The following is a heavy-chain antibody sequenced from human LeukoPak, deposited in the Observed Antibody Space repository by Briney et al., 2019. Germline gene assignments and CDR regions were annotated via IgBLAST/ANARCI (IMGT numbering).Heavy chain of an antibody. CDR2: ISGSGGNT. J-gene: IGHJ4*02. D-gene: IGHD3-22*01. CDR1: GGSISSNN. Sequence: PSETLSLTCAVSGGSISSNNWWGWVRQAPGKGLEWVSGISGSGGNTYYADSVKGRFTISRDNSKNTLYLQMNSLTAEDTAVYYCAKHYYDDSAYYLYRSPPDYWGQGTLVTVSS. V-gene: IGHV3-23*01. CDR3: AKHYYDDSAYYLYRSPPDY.